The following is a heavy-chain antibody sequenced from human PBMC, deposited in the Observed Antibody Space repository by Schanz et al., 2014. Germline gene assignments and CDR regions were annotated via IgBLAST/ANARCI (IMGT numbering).Heavy chain of an antibody. CDR2: ISSGGNP. Sequence: EVHLLESGGGLVQPGGSLRLSCAASGFSFGTYAMSWVRQAPGKGLLWVSSISSGGNPYYANSVKGRFGISRDNSENTVYIQMNSLRAEDTAVYYCARGGPAYYFDDWGQGTLVTVSS. CDR3: ARGGPAYYFDD. V-gene: IGHV3-23*01. J-gene: IGHJ4*02. CDR1: GFSFGTYA.